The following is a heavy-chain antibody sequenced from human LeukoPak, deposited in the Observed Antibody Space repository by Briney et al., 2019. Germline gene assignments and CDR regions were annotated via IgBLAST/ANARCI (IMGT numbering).Heavy chain of an antibody. CDR3: AKGIILSTVTTFDY. V-gene: IGHV3-23*01. J-gene: IGHJ4*02. Sequence: GGSLRLSCAASGFTFSSYAMSWVRQAPGKGLEWVSAISGSGGSTYYADSMKGRFTISRDNSKNTLYLQMNSLRAEDTAVYYCAKGIILSTVTTFDYWGQGTLVTVSS. D-gene: IGHD4-17*01. CDR2: ISGSGGST. CDR1: GFTFSSYA.